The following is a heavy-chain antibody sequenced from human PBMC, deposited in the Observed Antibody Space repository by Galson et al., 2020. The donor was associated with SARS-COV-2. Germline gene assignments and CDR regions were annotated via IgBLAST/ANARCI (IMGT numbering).Heavy chain of an antibody. V-gene: IGHV3-9*01. J-gene: IGHJ6*03. Sequence: GGSLRLSCAASGFTFDDYAMHWVRQAPGKGLEWVSGISWNSGSIGYADSVKGRFTISRDNAKNSLYLQMNSLRAEDTALYYCAKGAYAIVYYYMDVWGKGTTVTVSS. CDR1: GFTFDDYA. CDR3: AKGAYAIVYYYMDV. CDR2: ISWNSGSI. D-gene: IGHD2-8*01.